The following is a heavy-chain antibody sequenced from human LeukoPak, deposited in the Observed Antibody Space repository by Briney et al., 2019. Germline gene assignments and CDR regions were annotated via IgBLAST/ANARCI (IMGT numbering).Heavy chain of an antibody. V-gene: IGHV3-30*02. D-gene: IGHD3-22*01. CDR3: AKDRVSSETDFDS. Sequence: PGGSLRLSCAASGFTFSNYGMHWVRQAPGKGLEWVAFIRYDGSNEYYADSVKGRFTISRDNSKNTVYLQMNSLRAEDTAVYYCAKDRVSSETDFDSGGQGTLATVSS. J-gene: IGHJ4*02. CDR1: GFTFSNYG. CDR2: IRYDGSNE.